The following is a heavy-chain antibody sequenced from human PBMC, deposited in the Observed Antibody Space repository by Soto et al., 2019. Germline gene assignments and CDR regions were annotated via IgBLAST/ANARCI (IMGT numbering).Heavy chain of an antibody. CDR1: GDSISGGASF. V-gene: IGHV4-30-4*03. D-gene: IGHD2-2*01. CDR3: AKLSRTSSTCYFPGWFDP. CDR2: VYYSGSS. J-gene: IGHJ5*02. Sequence: QVQLQESGPGLVKPSETLSLTCTVSGDSISGGASFWSWIRQPPGKGLEWIANVYYSGSSYYNPSLKRRLTISVATTKNQFSLQLKSMTAADTAVYYCAKLSRTSSTCYFPGWFDPWGQGPLVTVSS.